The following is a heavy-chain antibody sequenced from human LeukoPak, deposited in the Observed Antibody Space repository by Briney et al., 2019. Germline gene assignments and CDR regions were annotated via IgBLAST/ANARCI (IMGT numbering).Heavy chain of an antibody. J-gene: IGHJ2*01. Sequence: GGSLRLSCAASGFTFSGYTTNWVRQAPGKGLEWVSSISSSSSFMYYADAVKGRFTISRDNAKNSLYLQMNSLRPEDTAVYYCAKDRGNGDYLWYFDLWGRGNLVTVSS. D-gene: IGHD4-17*01. CDR2: ISSSSSFM. V-gene: IGHV3-21*01. CDR1: GFTFSGYT. CDR3: AKDRGNGDYLWYFDL.